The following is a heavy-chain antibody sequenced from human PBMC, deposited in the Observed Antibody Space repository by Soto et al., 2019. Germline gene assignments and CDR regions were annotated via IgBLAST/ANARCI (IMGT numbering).Heavy chain of an antibody. CDR2: ISGSGTTA. CDR1: GFIFRSYA. V-gene: IGHV3-23*01. J-gene: IGHJ3*02. CDR3: ARGDYYDSSGPFSDAFDI. D-gene: IGHD3-22*01. Sequence: GSLRLSCAASGFIFRSYAMSWVRQAPGKGLEWVSAISGSGTTAYYADSVKGRFTFSRDNSKKTMYLQMNSLRAEDTAVYYCARGDYYDSSGPFSDAFDIWGQGTMVTVSS.